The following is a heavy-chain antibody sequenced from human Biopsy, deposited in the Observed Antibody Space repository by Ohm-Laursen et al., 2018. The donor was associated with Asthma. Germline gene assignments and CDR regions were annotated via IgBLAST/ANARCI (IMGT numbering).Heavy chain of an antibody. Sequence: SLRLSRAAFGFTFSDYYMSWIRQAPGKGLEWISYINGKSNSIEYADSVKGRFTISRDNAKNSLYLQMNSLRAEDTAVYYCARDSYSSGLYDDFESWGQGTLVTVSS. CDR1: GFTFSDYY. CDR2: INGKSNSI. CDR3: ARDSYSSGLYDDFES. V-gene: IGHV3-11*01. J-gene: IGHJ4*02. D-gene: IGHD6-19*01.